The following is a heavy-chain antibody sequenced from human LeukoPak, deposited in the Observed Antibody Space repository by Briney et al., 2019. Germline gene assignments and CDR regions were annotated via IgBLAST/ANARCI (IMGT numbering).Heavy chain of an antibody. CDR1: GFTFSNYG. Sequence: GGSLRLSCAASGFTFSNYGFHWVRQAPGKGLEWVAVIWYDGSNKYYADSVKGRFTISRDTSKKTLYLQMKSLRAEDTAVYYCARDDDGSGKYGQLYWGQGTLVTVSS. CDR3: ARDDDGSGKYGQLY. V-gene: IGHV3-33*01. J-gene: IGHJ4*02. D-gene: IGHD3-10*01. CDR2: IWYDGSNK.